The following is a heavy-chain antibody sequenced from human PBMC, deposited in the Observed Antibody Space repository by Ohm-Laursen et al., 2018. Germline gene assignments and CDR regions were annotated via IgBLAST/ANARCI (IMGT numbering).Heavy chain of an antibody. V-gene: IGHV3-66*01. CDR2: IHSGGNT. CDR3: ARTPEYYDFWSGEYYYYYYGMDV. CDR1: GFTVNNNY. D-gene: IGHD3-3*01. Sequence: SLRLSCTASGFTVNNNYMSWVRQAPGKGLEWVSVIHSGGNTYYVDSVKGRFTISRDNSKNTLYLQMNSLRAEDTAVYYCARTPEYYDFWSGEYYYYYYGMDVWGQGTTVTVS. J-gene: IGHJ6*02.